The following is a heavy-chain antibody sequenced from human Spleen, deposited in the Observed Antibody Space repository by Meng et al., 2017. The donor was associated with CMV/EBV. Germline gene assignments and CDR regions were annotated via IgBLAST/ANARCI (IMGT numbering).Heavy chain of an antibody. CDR3: ARHPGGSYYGPLDP. V-gene: IGHV1-8*01. Sequence: AGYTFNSYDINWVRQATGQGLEWMGWINPNNANTGYAQNFQGRVTMTSDTSKSTAYMELSSLRSEDTAVYYCARHPGGSYYGPLDPWGQGTLVTVSS. CDR2: INPNNANT. D-gene: IGHD1-26*01. J-gene: IGHJ5*02. CDR1: GYTFNSYD.